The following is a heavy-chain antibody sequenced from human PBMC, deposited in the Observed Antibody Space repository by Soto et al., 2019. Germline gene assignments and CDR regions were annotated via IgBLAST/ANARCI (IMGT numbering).Heavy chain of an antibody. V-gene: IGHV3-30*18. CDR2: ISHDGSNK. CDR1: GFTFNNYA. D-gene: IGHD2-2*01. CDR3: AKDGRDSSISCSRCYGMDV. J-gene: IGHJ6*02. Sequence: GGSLRLSCAASGFTFNNYALQGVRQAPGRGLEWVAVISHDGSNKYYGDSVRGRFTISRDNSENTLYLEMNSLRPEDTAVYYCAKDGRDSSISCSRCYGMDVWGQGTTVTVSS.